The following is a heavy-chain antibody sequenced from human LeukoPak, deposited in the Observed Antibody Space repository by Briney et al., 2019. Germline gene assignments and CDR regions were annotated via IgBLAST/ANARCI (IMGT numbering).Heavy chain of an antibody. D-gene: IGHD5-24*01. CDR1: GFTFSSYW. CDR3: ARPLRDGYNFDAFDI. CDR2: IKQDGSEK. J-gene: IGHJ3*02. Sequence: GGSLRLSCAASGFTFSSYWMSWVRQAPGEGLEWAANIKQDGSEKYYVDSVKGRFTISRDNAKNSLYLQMNSLRAEDTAVYYCARPLRDGYNFDAFDIWGQGTMVTVSS. V-gene: IGHV3-7*05.